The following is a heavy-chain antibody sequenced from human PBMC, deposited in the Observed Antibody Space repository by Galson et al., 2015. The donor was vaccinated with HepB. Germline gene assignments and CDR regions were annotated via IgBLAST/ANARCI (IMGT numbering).Heavy chain of an antibody. CDR2: TNGDGTGT. CDR3: ARRQCIGATCYLDS. D-gene: IGHD4/OR15-4a*01. V-gene: IGHV3-74*01. CDR1: GFTFSNYW. Sequence: SLRLSCAASGFTFSNYWMHWVRQVPGEGLEWVSRTNGDGTGTDYGDSVKGRFTISRDNAKNTLYLVMSSLRADDTAVYFCARRQCIGATCYLDSWGQGTLVTVSS. J-gene: IGHJ4*02.